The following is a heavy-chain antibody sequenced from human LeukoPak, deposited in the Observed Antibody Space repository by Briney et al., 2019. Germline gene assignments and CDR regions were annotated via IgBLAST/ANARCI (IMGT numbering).Heavy chain of an antibody. CDR1: GCTFSSYA. J-gene: IGHJ6*03. V-gene: IGHV1-69*05. D-gene: IGHD4-17*01. Sequence: ASVKVSCKASGCTFSSYAISGVRQAPGQGLEWMGGIILSFCTANYAQKFQGRVTITTDESTSTAYMELSSLRSEDTAVYYCARGLCGDYGRVNPDAYYYMDVWGKGNTVTVSS. CDR3: ARGLCGDYGRVNPDAYYYMDV. CDR2: IILSFCTA.